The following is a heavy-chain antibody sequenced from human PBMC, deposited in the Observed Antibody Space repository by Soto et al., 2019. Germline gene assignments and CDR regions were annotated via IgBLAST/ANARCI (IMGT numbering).Heavy chain of an antibody. CDR2: ISTYNCNT. CDR3: ARGDYGDFVGYDAFDI. J-gene: IGHJ3*02. Sequence: QVQLVQAGAEVKKPGASVKVSCKASGYTFTTYGISWVRQAPGQGLEWMGWISTYNCNTNYAQNLRGRVTMTTDTSTSTAYMELRSLRSDDTVVYYCARGDYGDFVGYDAFDIWGQGTMVTVSS. V-gene: IGHV1-18*01. D-gene: IGHD4-17*01. CDR1: GYTFTTYG.